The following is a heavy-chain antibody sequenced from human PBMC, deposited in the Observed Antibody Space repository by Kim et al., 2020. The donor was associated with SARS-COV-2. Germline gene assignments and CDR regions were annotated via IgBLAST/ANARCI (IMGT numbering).Heavy chain of an antibody. D-gene: IGHD2-15*01. CDR1: GFTFSDYY. Sequence: GGSLRLSCAASGFTFSDYYMSWIRQAPGKGLEWVSYISSSSSYTNYADSVKGRFTISRDNAKNSLYLQMNSLRAEDTAVYYCARGRSGGSCYYFDYWGQGTLVTVSS. CDR2: ISSSSSYT. J-gene: IGHJ4*02. V-gene: IGHV3-11*05. CDR3: ARGRSGGSCYYFDY.